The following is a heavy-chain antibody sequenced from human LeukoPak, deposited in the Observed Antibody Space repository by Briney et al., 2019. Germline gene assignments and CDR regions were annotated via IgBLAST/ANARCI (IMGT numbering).Heavy chain of an antibody. J-gene: IGHJ4*02. D-gene: IGHD2-21*01. Sequence: GGSLRLSCAASEFTFSNYWMSWVRQAPGKGLEWVASIQKDGSQKYYLESVKGRFTISRDNTKNSLYLHMSSLRVDDTAVYFCATVAGYFDYWGQGTLVTVSS. V-gene: IGHV3-7*01. CDR3: ATVAGYFDY. CDR1: EFTFSNYW. CDR2: IQKDGSQK.